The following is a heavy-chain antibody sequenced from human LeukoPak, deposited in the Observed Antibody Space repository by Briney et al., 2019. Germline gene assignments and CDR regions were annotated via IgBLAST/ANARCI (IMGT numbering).Heavy chain of an antibody. CDR2: IYYTGST. D-gene: IGHD2/OR15-2a*01. CDR3: ARTLSRRFDP. J-gene: IGHJ5*02. Sequence: SETLSLTCTVSGGSISSYYWSWIRQPPGKGLEWIGYIYYTGSTNYNPSLKSRVTISVDTSKNQFSLKLSSVIAADTAVYHCARTLSRRFDPWGQGTLVTVSS. CDR1: GGSISSYY. V-gene: IGHV4-59*01.